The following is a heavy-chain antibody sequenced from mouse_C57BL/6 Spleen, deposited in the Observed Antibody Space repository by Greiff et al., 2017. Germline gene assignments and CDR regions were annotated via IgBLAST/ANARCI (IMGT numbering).Heavy chain of an antibody. Sequence: EVKLMEPGGGLVKPGGSLKLSCAASGFTFSDYGMHWVRQAPEKGLEWVAYISSGSSIIYYADTVKGRFTISRDNAKNTLFLQMTSLRSEDTAMCYCARNGFYFDYWGQGTTLTVSS. CDR2: ISSGSSII. CDR3: ARNGFYFDY. J-gene: IGHJ2*01. D-gene: IGHD1-2*01. V-gene: IGHV5-17*01. CDR1: GFTFSDYG.